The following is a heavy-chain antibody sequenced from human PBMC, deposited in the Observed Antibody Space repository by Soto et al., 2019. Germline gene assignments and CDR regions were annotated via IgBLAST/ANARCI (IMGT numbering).Heavy chain of an antibody. CDR1: GLSLSTSGVG. V-gene: IGHV2-5*01. Sequence: QITVKESGPTLVKPTQTLTLTCTVSGLSLSTSGVGVGWIRQPPGKALEGLAVIYWNDDKYYSPSLRERLTVTKDTSKDQVVLTMTNMDPVDTATYYCAHSYDLWSSYRPGWFDPWGQGTLVTVSS. CDR3: AHSYDLWSSYRPGWFDP. J-gene: IGHJ5*02. D-gene: IGHD3-3*01. CDR2: IYWNDDK.